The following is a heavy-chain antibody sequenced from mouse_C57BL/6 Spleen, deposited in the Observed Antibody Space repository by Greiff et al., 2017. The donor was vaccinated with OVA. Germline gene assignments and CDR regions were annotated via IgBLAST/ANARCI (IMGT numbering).Heavy chain of an antibody. J-gene: IGHJ4*01. V-gene: IGHV1-9*01. CDR1: GYTFTGYW. Sequence: QVQLQQSGAELMKPGASVKLSCKATGYTFTGYWIEWVKQRPGHGLEWIGEILPGSGSTNYNEKFKGKATFTADTSSNTAYMQLSSLTTEDSAIYDCARAATVVPYAMDYWGQGTSVTVSS. CDR3: ARAATVVPYAMDY. CDR2: ILPGSGST. D-gene: IGHD1-1*01.